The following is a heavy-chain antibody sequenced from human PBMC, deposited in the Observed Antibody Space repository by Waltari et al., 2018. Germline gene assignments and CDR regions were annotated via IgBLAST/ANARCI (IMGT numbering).Heavy chain of an antibody. D-gene: IGHD4-4*01. CDR1: GFTFSSYA. CDR3: AKWAPTVTTHYYYMDV. CDR2: VSGSGGST. V-gene: IGHV3-23*01. J-gene: IGHJ6*03. Sequence: EVHLMESRGVLVHPGGSLRLSCAASGFTFSSYAMSWVRQAPGKGLEWVSLVSGSGGSTYYTDSVEGRFTVSRDNSKNTLYLQMNSLRAEDTAVYYCAKWAPTVTTHYYYMDVWGKGTTVTVSS.